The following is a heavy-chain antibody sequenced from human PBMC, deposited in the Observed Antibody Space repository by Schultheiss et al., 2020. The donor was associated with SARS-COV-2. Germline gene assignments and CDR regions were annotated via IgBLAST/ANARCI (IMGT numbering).Heavy chain of an antibody. D-gene: IGHD1-26*01. Sequence: SETLSLTCTVSGGSISSYYWSWIRQPPGKGLEWIGYIYYSGSTNYNPSLKSRVTISVDTSKNQFSLKLSSVTAADTAVYYCARGTWELGKFDDWGQGTLVTVSS. CDR3: ARGTWELGKFDD. CDR2: IYYSGST. V-gene: IGHV4-59*01. J-gene: IGHJ4*02. CDR1: GGSISSYY.